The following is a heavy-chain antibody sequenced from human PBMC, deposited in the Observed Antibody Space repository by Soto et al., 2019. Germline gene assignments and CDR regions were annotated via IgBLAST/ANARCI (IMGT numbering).Heavy chain of an antibody. Sequence: GASVKVSCKASGYTFTSYGISWVRQAPGQGLEWMGWISAYNGNTNYAQKLQGRVTMTTDTSTSTAYMELRSLRSDDTAVYYCARGGTIFGVVTQKDYYYYGMDVWGQGTTVTVSS. J-gene: IGHJ6*02. D-gene: IGHD3-3*01. CDR1: GYTFTSYG. CDR3: ARGGTIFGVVTQKDYYYYGMDV. CDR2: ISAYNGNT. V-gene: IGHV1-18*01.